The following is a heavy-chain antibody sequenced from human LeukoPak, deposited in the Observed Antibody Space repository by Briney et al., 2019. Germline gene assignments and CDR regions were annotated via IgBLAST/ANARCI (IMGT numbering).Heavy chain of an antibody. Sequence: GGSLRLSCAASGFTFSSYWMSWVRQAPGKGLEWVAKIKQDGSEKYYVDSVKGRFTISRDNAKKSLYLQMNSLRADDTAVYYCSRLGGSYYHYWGQGTLVTVSS. CDR1: GFTFSSYW. CDR2: IKQDGSEK. D-gene: IGHD1-26*01. J-gene: IGHJ4*02. CDR3: SRLGGSYYHY. V-gene: IGHV3-7*01.